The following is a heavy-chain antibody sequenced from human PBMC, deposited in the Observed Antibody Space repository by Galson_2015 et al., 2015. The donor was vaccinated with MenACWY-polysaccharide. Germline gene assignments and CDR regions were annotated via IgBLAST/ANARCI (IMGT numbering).Heavy chain of an antibody. D-gene: IGHD2-15*01. CDR3: AKPLLGRCTDGRCPPPDY. V-gene: IGHV3-21*01. CDR2: ISSDSNHI. Sequence: SLRLSCAASGFTFSVYTMNWVRQAPGKGPEWLSSISSDSNHIFYADSLQGRFTISRDNAKNSLYLQLGSLRAEDTAVYFCAKPLLGRCTDGRCPPPDYWGQGTLLTVSS. J-gene: IGHJ4*02. CDR1: GFTFSVYT.